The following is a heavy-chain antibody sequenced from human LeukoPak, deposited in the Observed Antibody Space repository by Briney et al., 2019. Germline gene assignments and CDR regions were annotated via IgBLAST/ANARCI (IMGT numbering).Heavy chain of an antibody. D-gene: IGHD3-22*01. V-gene: IGHV3-33*01. CDR1: GFTFSSYG. CDR3: ARDSTYYYDSSGYYFEVPVRGIDY. CDR2: IWYDGSNK. Sequence: GGSLRLSCAASGFTFSSYGMHWVRQAPGKGLEWVAVIWYDGSNKYYADSVKGRFTISRDNSKNTLYLQMNSLRAEDTAVYYCARDSTYYYDSSGYYFEVPVRGIDYWGQGTLVTVSS. J-gene: IGHJ4*02.